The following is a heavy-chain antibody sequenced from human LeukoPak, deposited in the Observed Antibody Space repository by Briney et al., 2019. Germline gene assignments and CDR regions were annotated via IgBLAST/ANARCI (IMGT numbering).Heavy chain of an antibody. CDR1: GYTFTGYY. CDR3: ARDLRPLGYCSSTSCYGWFDP. V-gene: IGHV1-2*02. D-gene: IGHD2-2*01. CDR2: INPNSGGT. Sequence: ASVKVSCKASGYTFTGYYMHWVRQAPGQGLEWMGWINPNSGGTNYAQKFQGRVTMTRDTSISTAYMELCRLRSDDTAVYYCARDLRPLGYCSSTSCYGWFDPWGQGTLVTVSS. J-gene: IGHJ5*02.